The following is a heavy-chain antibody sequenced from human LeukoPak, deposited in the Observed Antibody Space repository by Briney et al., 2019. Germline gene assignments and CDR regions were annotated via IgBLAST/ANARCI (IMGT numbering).Heavy chain of an antibody. CDR1: GFTFSSYE. Sequence: GGSLRLSCAASGFTFSSYEMNWVRQAPGKGLEWVSAISGRDGSTYYADSVKGRFTISRDNSKNTLYLQMNSLRAEDTAVYYCAKSGGVRFDPWGQGTLVTVSS. CDR2: ISGRDGST. D-gene: IGHD3-16*01. J-gene: IGHJ5*02. V-gene: IGHV3-23*01. CDR3: AKSGGVRFDP.